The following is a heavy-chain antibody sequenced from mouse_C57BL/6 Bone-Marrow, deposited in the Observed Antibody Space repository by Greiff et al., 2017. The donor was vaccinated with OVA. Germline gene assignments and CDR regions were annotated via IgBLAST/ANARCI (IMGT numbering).Heavy chain of an antibody. V-gene: IGHV1-66*01. CDR2: IYPGSGNT. J-gene: IGHJ2*01. CDR3: ARTTTVGAEDY. Sequence: QVQLKQSGPELVKPGASVKISCKASGYSFTSYYIHWVKQRPGQGLEWIGWIYPGSGNTKYNEKFKGKATLTADTSSSTAYMQLSSLTSEDSAVYYCARTTTVGAEDYWGQGTTLTVSS. D-gene: IGHD1-1*01. CDR1: GYSFTSYY.